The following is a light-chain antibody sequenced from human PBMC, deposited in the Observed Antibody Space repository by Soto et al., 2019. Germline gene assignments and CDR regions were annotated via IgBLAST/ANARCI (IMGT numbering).Light chain of an antibody. CDR3: QQSYGTPLT. V-gene: IGKV1-39*01. Sequence: DMEMTQSPLSLSASVGDRVTITCRASQSISNYLNWYPHKPGKVPKLLIYAASSLQSGVPTRFSGSGSGTDFTLTINSLQPEDFATYYCQQSYGTPLTFGRGTKIEIK. J-gene: IGKJ4*01. CDR2: AAS. CDR1: QSISNY.